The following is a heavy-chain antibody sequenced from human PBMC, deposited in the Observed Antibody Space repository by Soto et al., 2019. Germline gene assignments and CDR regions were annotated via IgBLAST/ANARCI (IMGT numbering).Heavy chain of an antibody. CDR1: GFTFSSYA. CDR3: AKDPTKAYSSGWYYFDY. Sequence: GGSLRLSCAASGFTFSSYAMSWVRQAPGKGLEWVSAISGSGGSTYYADSVKGRFTISRDNSKNTLYLQMNSLRAEDTAVYCCAKDPTKAYSSGWYYFDYWGQGTLVTVSS. V-gene: IGHV3-23*01. CDR2: ISGSGGST. J-gene: IGHJ4*02. D-gene: IGHD6-19*01.